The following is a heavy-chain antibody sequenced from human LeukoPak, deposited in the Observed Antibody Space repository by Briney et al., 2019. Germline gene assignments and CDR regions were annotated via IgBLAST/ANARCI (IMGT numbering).Heavy chain of an antibody. D-gene: IGHD2-2*01. CDR3: ASLPAGPGSISCRWAFDI. J-gene: IGHJ3*02. CDR2: INSSGGST. Sequence: ASVKVSCKASGYTFTSYYMHWVRQAPGQGLEWMGIINSSGGSTRYAQKYQGRVTVARDPSTCTVFMELSRLRLEGKGVYFGASLPAGPGSISCRWAFDIWGQGTIVTVSS. V-gene: IGHV1-46*01. CDR1: GYTFTSYY.